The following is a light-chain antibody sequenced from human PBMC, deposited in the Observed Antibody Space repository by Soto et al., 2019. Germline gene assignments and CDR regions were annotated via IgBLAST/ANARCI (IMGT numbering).Light chain of an antibody. Sequence: EIVLTQCPCTRSFSPWERSTLSFMASQSVSSSYLAWYQQKPGQAPRLLIYCASTRATGVPARFSGGGSGTEFTLTITSLQSEDFAVYWCQQYNNWPLTLGPGTRLEIK. J-gene: IGKJ5*01. CDR1: QSVSSSY. V-gene: IGKV3D-15*01. CDR3: QQYNNWPLT. CDR2: CAS.